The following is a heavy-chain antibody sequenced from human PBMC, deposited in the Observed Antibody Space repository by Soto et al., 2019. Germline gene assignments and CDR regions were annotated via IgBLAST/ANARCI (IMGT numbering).Heavy chain of an antibody. CDR1: GGSISSGDYY. Sequence: SETLSLTCTVSGGSISSGDYYWSWIRQPPGKGLEWIGYIYYSGSTYYNPSLKSRVTISVDTSKNQFSLKLSSVTAADTAVYYCARDLELNWFDHWGQGTLVTVSS. V-gene: IGHV4-30-4*01. CDR3: ARDLELNWFDH. D-gene: IGHD1-26*01. J-gene: IGHJ5*02. CDR2: IYYSGST.